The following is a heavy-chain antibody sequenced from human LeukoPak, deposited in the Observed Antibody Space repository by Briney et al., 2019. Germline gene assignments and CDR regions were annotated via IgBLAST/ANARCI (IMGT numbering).Heavy chain of an antibody. Sequence: QPGGSLRLSCAASGFTFSSYSMNWVRQAPGKGLEWVSYISSSSSTIYYADSVKGRFTISRDNAKNSLYLQMNSLRAEDTVVYYCARDETTDDTGMDVWGQGTTVTVSS. CDR3: ARDETTDDTGMDV. V-gene: IGHV3-48*01. CDR2: ISSSSSTI. CDR1: GFTFSSYS. J-gene: IGHJ6*02. D-gene: IGHD1-7*01.